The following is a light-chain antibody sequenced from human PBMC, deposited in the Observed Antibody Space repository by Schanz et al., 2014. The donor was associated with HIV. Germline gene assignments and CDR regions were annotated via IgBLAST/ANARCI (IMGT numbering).Light chain of an antibody. V-gene: IGLV2-23*01. CDR2: EGS. J-gene: IGLJ2*01. CDR3: QSYDSGLSGIL. CDR1: SSDIGSYNL. Sequence: QSALTQPASVSGSPGQSITISCTGTSSDIGSYNLVSWYRQHPGEAPKLMIYEGSERPSGVSNRFSGSKSGNTASLTISGLQAEDEADYYCQSYDSGLSGILFGGGTKLTVL.